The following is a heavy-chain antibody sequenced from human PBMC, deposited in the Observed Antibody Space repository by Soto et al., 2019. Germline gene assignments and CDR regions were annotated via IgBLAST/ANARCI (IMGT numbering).Heavy chain of an antibody. J-gene: IGHJ4*02. CDR1: GFTFSDYY. V-gene: IGHV3-11*06. Sequence: SLRLSCASSGFTFSDYYMSWIRQAPGKGLEWVSSISSSSSYIYYADSVKGRFTIPRDNAKNSLYLQMNSLRAEDTAVYYCASDVDYFDYWGQGTLVTVSS. CDR3: ASDVDYFDY. CDR2: ISSSSSYI. D-gene: IGHD5-12*01.